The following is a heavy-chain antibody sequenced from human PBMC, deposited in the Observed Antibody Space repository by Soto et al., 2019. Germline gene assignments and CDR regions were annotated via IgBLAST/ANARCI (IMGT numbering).Heavy chain of an antibody. CDR2: IIPIAAIA. CDR1: GGTFSRYT. D-gene: IGHD3-10*01. CDR3: ARGSTIVRGAPSWFDP. Sequence: QVQLVQSGAEVKKPGSSVKVSCKASGGTFSRYTINWVRQAPGPGLEWMGRIIPIAAIANYTQKFQGRVTITVDKSSTTAYMELSSLRSDDTAVYYCARGSTIVRGAPSWFDPWGQGTLVTVSS. J-gene: IGHJ5*02. V-gene: IGHV1-69*02.